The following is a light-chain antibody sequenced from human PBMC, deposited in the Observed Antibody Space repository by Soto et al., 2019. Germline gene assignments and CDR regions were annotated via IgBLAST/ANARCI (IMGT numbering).Light chain of an antibody. J-gene: IGKJ4*01. V-gene: IGKV3-11*01. CDR3: QLRFYGPPLA. CDR2: DAS. CDR1: QSISIY. Sequence: EIVLTQSPATLSLSPGERATLSCRASQSISIYLAWYQQKPGQAPRLLIFDASNRTTGIPARFSGSGSGTDFSRTISSLVPEECAVCYCQLRFYGPPLALGGGTTVDIK.